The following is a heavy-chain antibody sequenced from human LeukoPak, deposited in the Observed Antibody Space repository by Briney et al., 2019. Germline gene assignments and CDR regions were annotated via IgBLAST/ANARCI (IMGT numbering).Heavy chain of an antibody. Sequence: GGSLRLSCAASGFTFSSYGMNWVRQAPGKGLEWVSSISSSSSYIYYADPVKGRFTISRDNAKNSLHLQMNSLRAEDTAVYYCARADIVATMSPTDYWGQGTLVTVSS. CDR1: GFTFSSYG. D-gene: IGHD5-12*01. CDR2: ISSSSSYI. CDR3: ARADIVATMSPTDY. J-gene: IGHJ4*02. V-gene: IGHV3-21*01.